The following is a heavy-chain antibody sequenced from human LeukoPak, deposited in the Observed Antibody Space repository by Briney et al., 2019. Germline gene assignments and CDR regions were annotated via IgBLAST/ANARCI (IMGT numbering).Heavy chain of an antibody. CDR1: GGSISSSSYY. J-gene: IGHJ6*03. CDR2: IYYSGST. V-gene: IGHV4-61*01. Sequence: SETLSLTCTVSGGSISSSSYYWSWIRQPPGKGLEWIGYIYYSGSTNYNPSLKSRVTISVETSKNQFSLKLSSVTAADTAVYYCARVEEGYGSGRRENYYYYYMDVWGKGTTVTISS. D-gene: IGHD3-10*01. CDR3: ARVEEGYGSGRRENYYYYYMDV.